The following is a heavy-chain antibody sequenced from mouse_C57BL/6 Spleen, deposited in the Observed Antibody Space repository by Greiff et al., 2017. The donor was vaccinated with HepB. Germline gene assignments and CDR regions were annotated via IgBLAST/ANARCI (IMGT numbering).Heavy chain of an antibody. V-gene: IGHV5-4*01. CDR2: ISNGGSYT. CDR1: GFTFSSYA. CDR3: ARDRAGHCFDY. D-gene: IGHD3-1*01. J-gene: IGHJ2*01. Sequence: DVMLVESGGGLVKPGGSLKLSCAASGFTFSSYAMSWVRQTPEKRLEWVATISNGGSYTYYPDNVKGRYTISRYNAKNNLYLQMSHLKSEDTAMYYCARDRAGHCFDYWGQGTTLTVSS.